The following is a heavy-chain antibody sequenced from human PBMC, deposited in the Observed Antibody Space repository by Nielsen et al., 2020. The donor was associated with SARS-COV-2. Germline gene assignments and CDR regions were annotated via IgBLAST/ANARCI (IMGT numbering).Heavy chain of an antibody. CDR2: IWYHGGDE. J-gene: IGHJ5*02. D-gene: IGHD3/OR15-3a*01. CDR1: GFTLSSHG. CDR3: ARDLTFGAYWFDP. V-gene: IGHV3-33*01. Sequence: GGSLRLSCEASGFTLSSHGMHWVRQPPGKGLEWVAHIWYHGGDENYADSVRGRFTISRDLSKNTVYLQMSSLRVEDTAVYYCARDLTFGAYWFDPWSQGTLVTVSS.